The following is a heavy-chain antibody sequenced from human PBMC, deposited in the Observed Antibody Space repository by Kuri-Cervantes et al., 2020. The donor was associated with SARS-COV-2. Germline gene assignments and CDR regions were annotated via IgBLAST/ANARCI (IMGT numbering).Heavy chain of an antibody. J-gene: IGHJ6*03. CDR1: GGSFSGYY. V-gene: IGHV4-34*01. D-gene: IGHD3-16*01. CDR2: INHSGST. CDR3: ARRKYGGLPGYYYYYMDV. Sequence: SETLSLTCAVFGGSFSGYYWSWIRQPPGKGLEWIGEINHSGSTNYNPSLKSRVTISVDTSKNQFSLKLSSVTAADTAVYYCARRKYGGLPGYYYYYMDVWGKGTTVTVSS.